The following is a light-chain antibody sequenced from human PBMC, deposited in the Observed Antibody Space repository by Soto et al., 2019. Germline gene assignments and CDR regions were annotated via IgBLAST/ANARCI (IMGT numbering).Light chain of an antibody. Sequence: QSALTQPPSASGSPGQSVTISCTGTSSDVGAYDYVSWYQQHPGKAPKLMIYEINKRPSGVPDRFSGSKSGNTASLTVSGLQAEDEADYYCSSFAVSNNFPYVVATGTKSPP. J-gene: IGLJ1*01. V-gene: IGLV2-8*01. CDR1: SSDVGAYDY. CDR2: EIN. CDR3: SSFAVSNNFPYV.